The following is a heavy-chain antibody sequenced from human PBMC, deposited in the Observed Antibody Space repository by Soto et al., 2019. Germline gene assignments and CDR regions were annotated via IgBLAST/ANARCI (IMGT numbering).Heavy chain of an antibody. V-gene: IGHV1-18*01. D-gene: IGHD3-10*01. J-gene: IGHJ5*02. CDR2: ISAYNGNT. CDR3: ARDSGRLLWFGELLFWFDP. Sequence: GAAVKVSCQASGYTFSSFGIHWVGQAPGQGLEWMGWISAYNGNTNYAQKLQGRVTMTTDTSTSTAYMELRSLRSDDTAVYYCARDSGRLLWFGELLFWFDPWGQGTLVTVSS. CDR1: GYTFSSFG.